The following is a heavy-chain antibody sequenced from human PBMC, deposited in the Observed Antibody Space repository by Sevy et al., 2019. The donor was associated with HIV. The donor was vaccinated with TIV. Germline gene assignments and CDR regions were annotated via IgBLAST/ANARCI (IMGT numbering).Heavy chain of an antibody. D-gene: IGHD6-13*01. CDR1: GFTFSSYG. J-gene: IGHJ6*02. Sequence: GGSLRLSCAASGFTFSSYGMHWVRQAPGKGLEWVAVISYDGSNKYYADSVKGRFTISRDNSKNTLYLQMNSLRAEDTAVYYCAKDSAAAATAYYYYGMDVWGQGTTVTVSS. CDR3: AKDSAAAATAYYYYGMDV. V-gene: IGHV3-30*18. CDR2: ISYDGSNK.